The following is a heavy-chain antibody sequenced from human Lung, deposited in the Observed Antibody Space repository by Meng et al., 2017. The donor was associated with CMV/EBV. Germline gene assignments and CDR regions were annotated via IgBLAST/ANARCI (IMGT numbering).Heavy chain of an antibody. Sequence: SCAASGFTFDDYALHWVRQVPGKGLEWVAGVSWNSGYIAYADSVKCRFTISRDNAKSSLFLQRNSLRAEDTALYYCAKDEGYCSNGSCYYYYYGMDVWXQGTXVTVS. CDR3: AKDEGYCSNGSCYYYYYGMDV. V-gene: IGHV3-9*01. CDR1: GFTFDDYA. CDR2: VSWNSGYI. D-gene: IGHD2-8*01. J-gene: IGHJ6*02.